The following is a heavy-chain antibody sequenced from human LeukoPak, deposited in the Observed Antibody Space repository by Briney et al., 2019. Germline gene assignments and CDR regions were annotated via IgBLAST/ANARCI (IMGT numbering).Heavy chain of an antibody. Sequence: SQTLSLTCAISGDSVSSYFAAWNWLRQSPSRGLEGLGRTYYRYKWYNDYAVAVKSRITINPDTSKNQFSLQLNSVTPEDTAVYYCARGSRSALGEWGQGTLVTVSS. CDR3: ARGSRSALGE. CDR1: GDSVSSYFAA. J-gene: IGHJ4*02. V-gene: IGHV6-1*01. D-gene: IGHD6-19*01. CDR2: TYYRYKWYN.